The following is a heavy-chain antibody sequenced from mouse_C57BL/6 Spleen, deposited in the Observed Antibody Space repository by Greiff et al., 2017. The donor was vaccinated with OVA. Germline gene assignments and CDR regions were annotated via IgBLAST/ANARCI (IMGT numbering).Heavy chain of an antibody. CDR3: AREEVSAGYFDV. Sequence: EVKVVESGGGLVKPGGSLKLSCAASGFTFSSYAMSWVRQTPEKRLEWVATISDGGSYTYYPDNVKGRFTISRDNAKNNLYLQMSHLKSEDTAMYYCAREEVSAGYFDVWAQGPRSPSPQ. CDR1: GFTFSSYA. V-gene: IGHV5-4*01. J-gene: IGHJ1*03. CDR2: ISDGGSYT.